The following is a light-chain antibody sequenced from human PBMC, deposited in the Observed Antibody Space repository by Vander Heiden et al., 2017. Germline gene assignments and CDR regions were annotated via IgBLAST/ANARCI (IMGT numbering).Light chain of an antibody. V-gene: IGKV1-6*01. Sequence: AIQMTQSPSSLSASVGDRVIITCRASQGIRNDLGWYQQRPGKAPKLLIYAASSLQAGVPLRFSGSGSGTDFTLTISSLQPEDFATYYCLQDYSYPRTFGQGTKVEIK. CDR3: LQDYSYPRT. CDR1: QGIRND. CDR2: AAS. J-gene: IGKJ1*01.